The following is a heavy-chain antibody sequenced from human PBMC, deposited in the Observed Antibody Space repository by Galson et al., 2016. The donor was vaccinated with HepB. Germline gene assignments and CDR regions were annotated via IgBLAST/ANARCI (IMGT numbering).Heavy chain of an antibody. CDR1: GYSFSGYW. CDR3: ARESQLYYHTVDV. D-gene: IGHD1-1*01. V-gene: IGHV5-10-1*01. CDR2: IDPSDSYI. Sequence: QSGAEVKKPGESLRISCKGSGYSFSGYWITWVRQMPGKGLEWMGRIDPSDSYINYSPSFQGHVTISADKSISTAYLQWSSLKASDTAMYYCARESQLYYHTVDVWGQGTTVTVSS. J-gene: IGHJ6*02.